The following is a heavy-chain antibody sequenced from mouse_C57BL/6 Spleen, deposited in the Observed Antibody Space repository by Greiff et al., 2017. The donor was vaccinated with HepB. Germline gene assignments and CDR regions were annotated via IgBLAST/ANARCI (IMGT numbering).Heavy chain of an antibody. D-gene: IGHD1-1*01. CDR3: ARDPDYYGAWFAY. J-gene: IGHJ3*01. CDR1: GFTFSSYA. V-gene: IGHV5-4*01. Sequence: EVMLVESGGGLVKPGGSLKLSCAASGFTFSSYAMSWVRQTPEKRLEWVATISDGGSYTYYPDNVKGRFTISRDNAKNNLYLQMSHLKSEDTAMYYCARDPDYYGAWFAYWGQGTLVTVSA. CDR2: ISDGGSYT.